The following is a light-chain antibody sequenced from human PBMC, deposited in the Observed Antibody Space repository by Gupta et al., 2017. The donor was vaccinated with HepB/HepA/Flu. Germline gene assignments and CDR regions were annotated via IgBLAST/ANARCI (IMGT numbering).Light chain of an antibody. Sequence: QSALTQPASVSGSPGQSIAISCTGTNSDVGGYNLASWYQQYPGKAPKLMIYEVSKRPSGVSNRFSGSKSGNTASLTISGLQAEDEADYYCCSYTGDLDVFGTGTRVTVL. CDR3: CSYTGDLDV. CDR1: NSDVGGYNL. CDR2: EVS. J-gene: IGLJ1*01. V-gene: IGLV2-23*02.